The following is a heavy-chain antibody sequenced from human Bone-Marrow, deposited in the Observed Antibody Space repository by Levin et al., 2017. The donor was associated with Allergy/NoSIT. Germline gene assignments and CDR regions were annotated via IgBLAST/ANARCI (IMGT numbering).Heavy chain of an antibody. Sequence: SETLSLTCAVSGGSVSSGTYYWSWIRQPPGTGLEWLGYISNSGSTNYNPSLKNRVTISADTSKNQFSLRLSSVTAADTAVYSGASPYRSILNYWAQGIQVTVSS. CDR3: ASPYRSILNY. CDR2: ISNSGST. D-gene: IGHD1-1*01. V-gene: IGHV4-61*01. J-gene: IGHJ4*02. CDR1: GGSVSSGTYY.